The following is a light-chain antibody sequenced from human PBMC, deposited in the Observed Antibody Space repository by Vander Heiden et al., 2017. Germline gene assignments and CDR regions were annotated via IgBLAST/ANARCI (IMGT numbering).Light chain of an antibody. Sequence: EIVMTQSPATLSVSPGERATLPCRASQSVSSNLAWYQQKPGQTPRLLIYGASTRATGIPARFSGSGSGTEFTLTISSLQSEDSAVYYCQHYNNWPLTFGGGTKVEIK. CDR3: QHYNNWPLT. CDR1: QSVSSN. V-gene: IGKV3-15*01. CDR2: GAS. J-gene: IGKJ4*01.